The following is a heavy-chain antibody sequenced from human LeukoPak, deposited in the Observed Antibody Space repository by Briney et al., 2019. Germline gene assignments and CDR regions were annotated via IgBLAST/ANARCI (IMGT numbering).Heavy chain of an antibody. Sequence: SETLSLTCTVSGDSISSYYWSGIRQPPGKGLEWIGYIYYSGSANYNPSLQSRVTISVDMSKNQFSLKLTSVTAADTAVYYCARDLDSSGPLDYWGQGTLVTVSS. CDR1: GDSISSYY. CDR2: IYYSGSA. CDR3: ARDLDSSGPLDY. V-gene: IGHV4-59*01. D-gene: IGHD3-22*01. J-gene: IGHJ4*02.